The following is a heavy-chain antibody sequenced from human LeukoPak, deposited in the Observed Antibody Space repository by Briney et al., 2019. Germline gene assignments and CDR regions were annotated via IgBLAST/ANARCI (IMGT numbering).Heavy chain of an antibody. D-gene: IGHD3-22*01. Sequence: SETLSLTCAVYGGSFSGYYWSWIRQPPEKGLEWIGEINHSGSTNYNPSLKSRVTISVDTSKNQFSLKLSSVTAADTAVYYCARGSVWDSSGYPDYWGQGTLVTVSS. CDR2: INHSGST. CDR3: ARGSVWDSSGYPDY. J-gene: IGHJ4*02. CDR1: GGSFSGYY. V-gene: IGHV4-34*01.